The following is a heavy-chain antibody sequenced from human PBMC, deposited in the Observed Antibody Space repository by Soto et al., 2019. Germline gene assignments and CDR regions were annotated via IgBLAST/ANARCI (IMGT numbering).Heavy chain of an antibody. V-gene: IGHV4-61*08. CDR1: GASVMSGGYS. CDR3: ARDRRHFWTSYYYYGMDV. Sequence: QVQLQESGPGLVKPSETLSLTCTVSGASVMSGGYSWSWIRQPPGKGLEWIGYIYYSGSTNYNPSLKSLVTISIDTSKNQFSLKLSSVTAADTAVYYCARDRRHFWTSYYYYGMDVWGQGTTVTVSS. J-gene: IGHJ6*02. CDR2: IYYSGST. D-gene: IGHD3-3*02.